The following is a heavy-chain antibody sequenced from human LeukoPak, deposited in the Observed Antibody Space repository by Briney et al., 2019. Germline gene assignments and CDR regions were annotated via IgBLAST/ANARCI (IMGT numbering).Heavy chain of an antibody. CDR2: IYYSGST. Sequence: PSETLSLTCTVSGGSISGSSYYWGWIRQPPGKGLEWIGGIYYSGSTYYNPSLKSRVTISVDTSKNQFSLKLSSVTAADAAVYYCARHLDVWGQGTTVTVSS. CDR1: GGSISGSSYY. J-gene: IGHJ6*02. V-gene: IGHV4-39*01. CDR3: ARHLDV.